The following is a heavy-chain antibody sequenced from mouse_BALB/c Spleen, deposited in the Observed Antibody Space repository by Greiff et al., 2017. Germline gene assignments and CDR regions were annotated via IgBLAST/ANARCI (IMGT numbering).Heavy chain of an antibody. D-gene: IGHD1-2*01. CDR3: AYGRYFDV. V-gene: IGHV3-2*02. J-gene: IGHJ1*01. CDR1: GYSITSDYA. CDR2: ISYSGST. Sequence: EVQLVESGPGLVKPSQSLSLTCTVTGYSITSDYAWNWIRQFPGNKLEWMGYISYSGSTSYNPSLKSRISITRDTSKNQFFLQLNSVTTEDTATYYCAYGRYFDVWGAGTTVTVSS.